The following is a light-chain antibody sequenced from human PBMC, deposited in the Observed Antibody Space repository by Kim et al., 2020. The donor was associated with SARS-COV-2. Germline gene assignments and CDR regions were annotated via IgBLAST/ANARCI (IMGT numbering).Light chain of an antibody. Sequence: QPVLTQSPSASASLGASVKLTCTLSNGHYNYAIAWHQQQPGKGPRYLMKVNSDGSLSKGDGIPDRFSGSSSGAERYLTISSLQSDDETDYYCQTWGPGIRVFGGGTKVTVL. J-gene: IGLJ3*02. CDR1: NGHYNYA. CDR3: QTWGPGIRV. CDR2: VNSDGSL. V-gene: IGLV4-69*01.